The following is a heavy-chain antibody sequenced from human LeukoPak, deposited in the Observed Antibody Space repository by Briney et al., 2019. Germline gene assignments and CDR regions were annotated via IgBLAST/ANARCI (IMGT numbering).Heavy chain of an antibody. V-gene: IGHV3-53*01. J-gene: IGHJ4*02. CDR1: GFTVSSNY. CDR2: IYGGDNT. Sequence: GGSLRLSCVASGFTVSSNYMSWVRQAPGKGLEWVSVIYGGDNTYYADSVKGRFTVSRDNSKNTLFLQMNSLRAEDTAVYYCARDRELDYWGQGTLVTVSS. CDR3: ARDRELDY. D-gene: IGHD1-1*01.